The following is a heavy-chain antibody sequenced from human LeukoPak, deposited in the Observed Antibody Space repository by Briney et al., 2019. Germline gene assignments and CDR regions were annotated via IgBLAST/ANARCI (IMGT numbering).Heavy chain of an antibody. CDR1: GFTFSSYA. CDR2: ISYDGSNK. D-gene: IGHD5-12*01. CDR3: ARDQHSGYDPRFDY. J-gene: IGHJ4*02. Sequence: GRSLRLSCAASGFTFSSYAMHWVRQAPGKGLEWVAVISYDGSNKYYADSVKGRFTISRDNSKNTLYLQMNSLRAEDTAVYYCARDQHSGYDPRFDYWGQGTLVTVSS. V-gene: IGHV3-30-3*01.